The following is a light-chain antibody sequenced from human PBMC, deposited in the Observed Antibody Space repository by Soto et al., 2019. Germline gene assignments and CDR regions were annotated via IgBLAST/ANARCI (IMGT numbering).Light chain of an antibody. CDR2: DDN. CDR3: GSWDSSLSAYV. CDR1: SSNIGGNS. V-gene: IGLV1-51*01. Sequence: QSVLTQPPSVSAAPGQKVTISCPGSSSNIGGNSVSWYQQLPGTAPKLLIYDDNKRPSGIPDRFSGSKSDTSATLGITGFQTGDEADHYCGSWDSSLSAYVFGTGTKVTVL. J-gene: IGLJ1*01.